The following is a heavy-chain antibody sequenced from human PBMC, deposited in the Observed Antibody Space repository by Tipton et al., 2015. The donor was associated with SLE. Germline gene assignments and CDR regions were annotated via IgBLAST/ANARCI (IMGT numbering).Heavy chain of an antibody. CDR1: GGSISSGSYY. CDR3: ARTVVVPAAPSSEYFQH. Sequence: TLSLTCTVSGGSISSGSYYWSWIRQPAGKGLEWIGRIYTSGSTNYNPSPKSRVTISVDTSKNQFSLKLSSVTAADTAVYYCARTVVVPAAPSSEYFQHWGQGTLVTVSS. J-gene: IGHJ1*01. D-gene: IGHD2-2*01. V-gene: IGHV4-61*02. CDR2: IYTSGST.